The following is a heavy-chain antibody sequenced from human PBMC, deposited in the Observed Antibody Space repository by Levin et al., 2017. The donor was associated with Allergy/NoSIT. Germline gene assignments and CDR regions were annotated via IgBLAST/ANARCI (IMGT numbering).Heavy chain of an antibody. CDR3: AKDHHEIETTVTETALDY. V-gene: IGHV3-23*01. D-gene: IGHD4-17*01. Sequence: GESLKISCAASGFTFSSYAMSWVRQAPGKGLEWVSAISGSGGSTYYADSVKGRFTISRDNSKNTLYLQMNSLRAEDTAVYYCAKDHHEIETTVTETALDYWGQGTLVTVSS. J-gene: IGHJ4*02. CDR2: ISGSGGST. CDR1: GFTFSSYA.